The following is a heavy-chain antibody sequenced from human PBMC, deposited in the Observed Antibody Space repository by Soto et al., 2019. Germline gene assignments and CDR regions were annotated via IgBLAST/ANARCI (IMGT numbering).Heavy chain of an antibody. D-gene: IGHD3-22*01. CDR2: INIYSGDA. V-gene: IGHV1-18*01. CDR1: GYTFTSYG. CDR3: ARALXXYDNSGLAY. Sequence: QVRLEQSGPEVKKTGASVKVSCKASGYTFTSYGISWVRQAPGQGLEWMGWINIYSGDANYAQSFQDRVTMTRDTSXXTVYMXMXXXXSXXTXVYYCARALXXYDNSGLAYWGQGTLVTVSS. J-gene: IGHJ4*02.